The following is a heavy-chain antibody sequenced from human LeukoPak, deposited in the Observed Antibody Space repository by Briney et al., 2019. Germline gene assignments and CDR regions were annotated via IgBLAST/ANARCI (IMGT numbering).Heavy chain of an antibody. CDR1: GGSISSYY. J-gene: IGHJ4*02. CDR3: ARERCSSTTCYFDY. CDR2: IYYSGST. Sequence: SETLSLTCTVSGGSISSYYWSWIRQPPGKGLEWIGYIYYSGSTNYNPSLKSRVTISVDKSKNQFSLKLSSVTAADTAVYYCARERCSSTTCYFDYWGQGTLVTVSS. V-gene: IGHV4-59*01. D-gene: IGHD2-2*01.